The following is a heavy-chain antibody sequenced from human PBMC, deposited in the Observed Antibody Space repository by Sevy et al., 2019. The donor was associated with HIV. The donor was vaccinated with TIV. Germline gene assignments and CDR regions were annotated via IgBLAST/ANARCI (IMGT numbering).Heavy chain of an antibody. Sequence: GESLKISCKGSGYSFTSYWIGWVRQMPGKGLEWMGIIYPGDSDNRYSPSFQGQVTISADKSINTAYLQWSSLKASDSAMYYCARQDPTYYYGMDVWGQGTTVTVSS. D-gene: IGHD1-1*01. CDR2: IYPGDSDN. CDR1: GYSFTSYW. V-gene: IGHV5-51*01. CDR3: ARQDPTYYYGMDV. J-gene: IGHJ6*02.